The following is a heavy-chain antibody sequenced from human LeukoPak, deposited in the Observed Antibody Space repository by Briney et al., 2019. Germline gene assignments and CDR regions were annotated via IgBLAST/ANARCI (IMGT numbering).Heavy chain of an antibody. CDR2: INPNSGGT. CDR3: ALTGLVVRTLDY. J-gene: IGHJ4*02. V-gene: IGHV1-2*02. Sequence: GASVKVSCKASGYTFTAYYMHWVRQAPGQGLEWMGWINPNSGGTNYAQKFQGRVTMTRDTSISTAYMELSRLRSDDTAVHYCALTGLVVRTLDYWGQGTLVTVSS. CDR1: GYTFTAYY. D-gene: IGHD2-2*01.